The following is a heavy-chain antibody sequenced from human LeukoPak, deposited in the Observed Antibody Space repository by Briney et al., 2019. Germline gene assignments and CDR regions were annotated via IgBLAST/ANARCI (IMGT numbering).Heavy chain of an antibody. CDR3: ARVDWYEGLDY. D-gene: IGHD2-21*01. CDR2: IYHSGST. CDR1: GDSISSDNW. Sequence: SETLSLTCAVSGDSISSDNWWTWVRQPPGKGLEWIGEIYHSGSTNDNPSLKSRVTMSVDKSNNQFSLNLTSVSAADTAVYYCARVDWYEGLDYWGQGALVTVSS. V-gene: IGHV4-4*02. J-gene: IGHJ4*02.